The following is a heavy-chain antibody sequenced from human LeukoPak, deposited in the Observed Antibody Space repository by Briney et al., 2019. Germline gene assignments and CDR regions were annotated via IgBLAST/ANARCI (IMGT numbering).Heavy chain of an antibody. D-gene: IGHD3-10*01. Sequence: GGSLRLSCAASGFTFSSYAMNWVRQAPGKGLEWVSAISRGGGSTYNADSVKGRFTISRDNSKNTLYLQMNSLRAEDTAVYFCARVATGSYDWFDPWGQGTLVTVSS. CDR1: GFTFSSYA. V-gene: IGHV3-23*01. CDR2: ISRGGGST. J-gene: IGHJ5*02. CDR3: ARVATGSYDWFDP.